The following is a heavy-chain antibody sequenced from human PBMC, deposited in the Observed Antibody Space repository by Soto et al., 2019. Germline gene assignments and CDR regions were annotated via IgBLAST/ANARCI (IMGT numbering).Heavy chain of an antibody. CDR2: INPNSGGT. V-gene: IGHV1-2*04. D-gene: IGHD1-7*01. CDR1: GYTFTGYY. J-gene: IGHJ4*02. Sequence: ASVKVSCKASGYTFTGYYMHWVRQAPGQGLEWMGWINPNSGGTNYAQKFQGWVTMTRDTSISTAYMELSRLRSDDTAVYYCARARDNWNYVSHLDFDYWGQGTLATVSS. CDR3: ARARDNWNYVSHLDFDY.